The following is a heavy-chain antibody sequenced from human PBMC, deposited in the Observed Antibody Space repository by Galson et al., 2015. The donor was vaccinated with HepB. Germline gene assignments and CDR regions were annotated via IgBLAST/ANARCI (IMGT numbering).Heavy chain of an antibody. D-gene: IGHD3-3*01. Sequence: SLRLSCAASGFTFDDYAMHWVRQAPGKGLGWVSGISWNSGSIGYADSVKGRFTISRDNAKNSLHLQMNSLRAEDTALYYCAKVALRTYYDFPIPNYMDVWGKGTTVTVSS. J-gene: IGHJ6*03. CDR3: AKVALRTYYDFPIPNYMDV. V-gene: IGHV3-9*01. CDR2: ISWNSGSI. CDR1: GFTFDDYA.